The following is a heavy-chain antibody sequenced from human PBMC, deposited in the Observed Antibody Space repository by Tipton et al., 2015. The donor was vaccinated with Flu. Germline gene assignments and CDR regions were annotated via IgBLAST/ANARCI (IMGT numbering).Heavy chain of an antibody. CDR2: ISYDGKVK. CDR1: GFTFDTYA. J-gene: IGHJ6*02. CDR3: ARDSGYDYHYVMGV. D-gene: IGHD3-22*01. V-gene: IGHV3-30*03. Sequence: SLRLSCAASGFTFDTYAMHWVRQAPGKGLEWVAVISYDGKVKYYGDSVKGRFTVSRDDSKNMLYLQVNSLRGDDTAVYYCARDSGYDYHYVMGVWGQGTTVTVSS.